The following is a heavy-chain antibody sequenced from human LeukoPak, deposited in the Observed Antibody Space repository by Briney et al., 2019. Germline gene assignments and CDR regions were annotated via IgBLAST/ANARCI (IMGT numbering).Heavy chain of an antibody. CDR2: IDMSTTTI. D-gene: IGHD3-10*01. CDR3: ARALWFGELLPID. Sequence: GGSLRLSCAASGFNFNTYGMNWVRQAPGKGLEWVSYIDMSTTTIYYADSVKGRFTISRDNAKNSLYLQMNSLRAEDTAVYYCARALWFGELLPIDWGQGTLVTVSS. J-gene: IGHJ4*02. V-gene: IGHV3-48*01. CDR1: GFNFNTYG.